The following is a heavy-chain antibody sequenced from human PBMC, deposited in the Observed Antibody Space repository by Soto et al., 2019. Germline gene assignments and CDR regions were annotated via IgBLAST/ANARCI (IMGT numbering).Heavy chain of an antibody. J-gene: IGHJ5*02. CDR1: GLTFNNYW. V-gene: IGHV3-7*01. Sequence: EVQLVESGGGLVQPGGSLRLSCAASGLTFNNYWMSWVRQAPGKGLEWVANINRDGSEKYYVDSVKGRFTISRDNAKISLYLQMNSLRVEDTAVYFCVAPSYSSTNCYAYDHWGQGTLLTVSS. D-gene: IGHD2-2*01. CDR2: INRDGSEK. CDR3: VAPSYSSTNCYAYDH.